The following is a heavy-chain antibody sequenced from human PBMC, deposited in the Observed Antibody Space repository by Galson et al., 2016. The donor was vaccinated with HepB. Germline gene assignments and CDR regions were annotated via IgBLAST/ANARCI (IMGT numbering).Heavy chain of an antibody. V-gene: IGHV3-64D*06. CDR2: ISSDGGNA. CDR1: TFMFSSYT. Sequence: SLRLSCAASTFMFSSYTMHWVRQAPGKGLEYVSAISSDGGNAYYIDSVKGRFTISRDNSKNSLYLQMTSLRTEDTAVYFCESRGAQWLGTADSWGQGTLVVVSS. J-gene: IGHJ4*02. CDR3: ESRGAQWLGTADS. D-gene: IGHD5-12*01.